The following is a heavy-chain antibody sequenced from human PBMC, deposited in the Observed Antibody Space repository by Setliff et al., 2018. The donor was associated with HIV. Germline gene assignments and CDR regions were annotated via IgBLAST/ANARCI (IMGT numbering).Heavy chain of an antibody. J-gene: IGHJ4*02. CDR3: VRHITNPRWAYFDY. CDR1: GYSFVSYW. D-gene: IGHD1-20*01. Sequence: GESLKISCQGFGYSFVSYWIGWVRHRPGKGLEWMAIVYPPDSETVYSPSFQGQVTISVDNSISTAFLQWSSLRASDTAIYFCVRHITNPRWAYFDYWGQGTPVTVSS. CDR2: VYPPDSET. V-gene: IGHV5-51*01.